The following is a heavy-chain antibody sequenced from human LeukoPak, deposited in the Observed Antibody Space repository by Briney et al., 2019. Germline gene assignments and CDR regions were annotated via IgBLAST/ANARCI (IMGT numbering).Heavy chain of an antibody. V-gene: IGHV3-11*01. CDR2: IGSSGSTI. CDR1: GFTFSDYY. Sequence: GGSLRLSCAASGFTFSDYYMSWIRQAPGKGLEWVSYIGSSGSTIYYADSVKGRFTISRDNAKNPLYLQMNSLRAEDTAVYYCARPMVRGVMGPYYGMDVWGQGTTVTVSS. J-gene: IGHJ6*02. D-gene: IGHD3-10*01. CDR3: ARPMVRGVMGPYYGMDV.